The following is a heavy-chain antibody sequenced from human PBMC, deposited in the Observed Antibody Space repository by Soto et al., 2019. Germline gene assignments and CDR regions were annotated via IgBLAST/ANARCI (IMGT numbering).Heavy chain of an antibody. CDR1: GYTFTSYG. CDR2: ISAYNGNT. J-gene: IGHJ4*02. V-gene: IGHV1-18*01. Sequence: GASVKVSCKASGYTFTSYGISWVRQAPGQGLEWMGWISAYNGNTNYAQKLQGRVTITADESTSTAYMELSSLRSEDTAVYYCARAYSSGWYLGPKTRAYYFDYWGQGTLVTVSS. CDR3: ARAYSSGWYLGPKTRAYYFDY. D-gene: IGHD6-19*01.